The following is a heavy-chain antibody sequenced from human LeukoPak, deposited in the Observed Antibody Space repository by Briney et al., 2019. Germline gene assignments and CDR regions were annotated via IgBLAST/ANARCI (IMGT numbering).Heavy chain of an antibody. J-gene: IGHJ3*02. CDR1: GFTFDDYA. V-gene: IGHV3-9*01. CDR2: ISWNSGSI. Sequence: PGRSLRLSCAASGFTFDDYAMHWVRQAPGKGLEWVSGISWNSGSIGYADSVKGRFTISRDNAKNSLYLQMNSLRAEDTALHYCAKDTKYYYGSGSQSNAFDIWGQGTMVTVST. CDR3: AKDTKYYYGSGSQSNAFDI. D-gene: IGHD3-10*01.